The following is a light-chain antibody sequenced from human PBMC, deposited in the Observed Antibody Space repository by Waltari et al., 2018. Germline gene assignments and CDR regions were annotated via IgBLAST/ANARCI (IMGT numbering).Light chain of an antibody. CDR3: CSYAGSSTLGV. CDR1: STDVGSYTL. J-gene: IGLJ3*02. CDR2: EGS. Sequence: QSALTQPASVSGSPGQSITISCTGTSTDVGSYTLVPWYQHHPGKAPKRIIYEGSKRPSGGSNRFSGSKSGNTASLTISGLQAEDEADYYCCSYAGSSTLGVFGGGTKLTVL. V-gene: IGLV2-23*01.